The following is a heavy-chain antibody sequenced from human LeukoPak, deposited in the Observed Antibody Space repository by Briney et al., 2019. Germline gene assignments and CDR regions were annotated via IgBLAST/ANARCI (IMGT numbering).Heavy chain of an antibody. V-gene: IGHV1-2*02. CDR2: ITPGGGT. Sequence: ASVKVSCKTSGYTFTSYAIHWVRQAPGQGLEWMGWITPGGGTNYPQKFQGRVAITWDTSITTAYMDLSRLTSDDTAVYYCARDRYGDGFAHLDYWGQGALVTVSS. CDR3: ARDRYGDGFAHLDY. CDR1: GYTFTSYA. J-gene: IGHJ4*02. D-gene: IGHD5-24*01.